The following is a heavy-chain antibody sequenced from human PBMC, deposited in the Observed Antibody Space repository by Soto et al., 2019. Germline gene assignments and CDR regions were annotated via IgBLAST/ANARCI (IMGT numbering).Heavy chain of an antibody. CDR1: GFTFSSYA. J-gene: IGHJ5*02. CDR2: ISGSGGST. CDR3: AKDVSGGVVKINWFDP. Sequence: PGGSQRLSCAASGFTFSSYAMSWVRQAPGKGLEWVSAISGSGGSTYYADSVKGRFTISRDNSKNTLYLQMNSLRAEDTAVYYCAKDVSGGVVKINWFDPWGQGTLVTVSS. V-gene: IGHV3-23*01. D-gene: IGHD3-16*01.